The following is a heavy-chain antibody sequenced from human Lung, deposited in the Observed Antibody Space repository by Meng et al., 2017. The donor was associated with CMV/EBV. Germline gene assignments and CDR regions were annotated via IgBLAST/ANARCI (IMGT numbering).Heavy chain of an antibody. CDR2: IYPGDSDT. D-gene: IGHD6-6*01. CDR3: AGLAREYSGSSTHDAFDI. V-gene: IGHV5-51*04. J-gene: IGHJ3*02. Sequence: XVSXKGSGYSFTSYWIGWVRQMPGKGLEWMGIIYPGDSDTRYSPSLQGQVTISADKPISTAYLQWSSLKASDTAMYYCAGLAREYSGSSTHDAFDIWXQGTXVTVAS. CDR1: GYSFTSYW.